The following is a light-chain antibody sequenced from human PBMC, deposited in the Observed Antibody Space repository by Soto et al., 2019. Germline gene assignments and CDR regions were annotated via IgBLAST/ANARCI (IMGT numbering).Light chain of an antibody. J-gene: IGKJ5*01. V-gene: IGKV1-5*03. CDR3: QQYSTFPVT. Sequence: DIQLTQSPSTLSASVGDRVTITCRASQSINKWLAWFQQRPGEAPKVLIYEASNLERGVPSRFSGSGSGTEFTLTISSLKPDDFATYDGQQYSTFPVTFGQGTRLEIK. CDR2: EAS. CDR1: QSINKW.